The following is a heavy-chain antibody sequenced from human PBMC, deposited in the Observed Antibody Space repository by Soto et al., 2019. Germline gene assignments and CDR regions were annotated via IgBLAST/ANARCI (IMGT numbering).Heavy chain of an antibody. Sequence: GGSLRLSCAASGFTVSSNYMSWVRQAPGKGLEWVSVIYSGGSTYYADSVKGRFTISRDNSKNTLYLQMNSLRAEDTAVYYCAIDVESSGRLEYFQHWGQGTLVTVSS. J-gene: IGHJ1*01. CDR1: GFTVSSNY. CDR3: AIDVESSGRLEYFQH. CDR2: IYSGGST. D-gene: IGHD3-22*01. V-gene: IGHV3-53*01.